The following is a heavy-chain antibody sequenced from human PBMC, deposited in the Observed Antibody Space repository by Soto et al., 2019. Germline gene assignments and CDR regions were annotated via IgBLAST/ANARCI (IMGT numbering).Heavy chain of an antibody. Sequence: QVQLMQSGAEVKKPGASVKVSCKASGDTFTDYYIHWVRQAPGQGLEWMGTVNPSGGHTTYAQHFLGRVTTTXXXPXXTLYMELTSLTSDDTAIYYCARGGHVVVVTAALDYWGQGTLVTVSS. CDR1: GDTFTDYY. CDR3: ARGGHVVVVTAALDY. D-gene: IGHD2-21*02. J-gene: IGHJ4*02. V-gene: IGHV1-46*01. CDR2: VNPSGGHT.